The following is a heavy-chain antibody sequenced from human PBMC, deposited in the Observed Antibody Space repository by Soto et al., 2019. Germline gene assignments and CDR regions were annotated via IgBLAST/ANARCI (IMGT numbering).Heavy chain of an antibody. V-gene: IGHV1-3*01. CDR2: IIAGNGNT. CDR3: AADNDFWSGHYSFDY. CDR1: GYTFTSYA. D-gene: IGHD3-3*01. Sequence: GASVKVSCKASGYTFTSYAMHWVRQAPGQRLEWIGWIIAGNGNTKYAQKFQGRVTITRDMSTSTAYMELTSLRSEDTAVYYCAADNDFWSGHYSFDYWGQGALVTVSS. J-gene: IGHJ4*02.